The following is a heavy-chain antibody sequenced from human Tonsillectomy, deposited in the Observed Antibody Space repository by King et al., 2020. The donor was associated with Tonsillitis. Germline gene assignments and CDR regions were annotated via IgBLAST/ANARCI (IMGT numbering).Heavy chain of an antibody. CDR3: ATEYGDFPDY. J-gene: IGHJ4*02. Sequence: VQLVESGGALVQPGGSLRLSCAASGFTFSTYSMNWVRQAPGKGLEWVSYISSSSSTKYYADSVKGRFTISSANAKNSLYLQMNSLRDEDTAVYYCATEYGDFPDYWGQGTLVTVSS. CDR2: ISSSSSTK. D-gene: IGHD4-17*01. V-gene: IGHV3-48*02. CDR1: GFTFSTYS.